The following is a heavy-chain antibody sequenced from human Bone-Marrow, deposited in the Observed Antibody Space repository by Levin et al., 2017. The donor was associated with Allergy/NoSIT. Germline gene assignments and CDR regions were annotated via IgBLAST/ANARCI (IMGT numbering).Heavy chain of an antibody. CDR2: IRRNSGII. D-gene: IGHD3-9*01. CDR1: GFTFDDYA. CDR3: TRDLGILTAALGY. V-gene: IGHV3-9*01. Sequence: QAGGSLRLSCAASGFTFDDYAMHWVRQATGKGLEWVSGIRRNSGIIGYADSVKGRFTISRDDAKNSLYLQMDSLRTEDTALYYCTRDLGILTAALGYWGQGILVTVSS. J-gene: IGHJ4*02.